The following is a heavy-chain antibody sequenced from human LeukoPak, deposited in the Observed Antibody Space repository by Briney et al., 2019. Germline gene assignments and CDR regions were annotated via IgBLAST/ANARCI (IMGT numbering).Heavy chain of an antibody. CDR3: ARDAGDIVTIPAAISVP. J-gene: IGHJ5*02. Sequence: ASVKVSCKASGYTLSSYGISWVRQAPGQGLEWMGWISAYNGNTNYAQMVQGRVTMTTDTSTSTAYMEVRSLRSDDTAMYYCARDAGDIVTIPAAISVPWGQGTLVTVSS. D-gene: IGHD2-2*01. V-gene: IGHV1-18*01. CDR1: GYTLSSYG. CDR2: ISAYNGNT.